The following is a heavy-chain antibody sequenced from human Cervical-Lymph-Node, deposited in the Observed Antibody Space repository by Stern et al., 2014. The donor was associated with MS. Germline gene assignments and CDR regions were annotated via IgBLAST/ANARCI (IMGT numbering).Heavy chain of an antibody. D-gene: IGHD6-19*01. CDR3: ARHGPEVAGTLGFDP. V-gene: IGHV5-51*01. CDR2: IYPGDSDT. CDR1: GYSFTSYW. J-gene: IGHJ5*02. Sequence: VQLVESGAEVKKPGESLKISCKGSGYSFTSYWIGWVRQMPGKGLEWMGIIYPGDSDTSYSPSFQGQVTISADKSISTAYLQWSSLKASDTAMYYCARHGPEVAGTLGFDPWGQGTLVTVSS.